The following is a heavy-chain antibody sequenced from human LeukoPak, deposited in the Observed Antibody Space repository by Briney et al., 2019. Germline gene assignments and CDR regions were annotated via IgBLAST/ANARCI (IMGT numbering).Heavy chain of an antibody. Sequence: GGSLRLSCAASGFTFDSYAMSWVRQAPGKGLEWVSTISVGGDSTYFADSVKGRFTISRDNSKNTLYLKMNSLRAEDTAVYYCARVRIAAAVYSDYWGQGTLVTVSS. CDR1: GFTFDSYA. CDR2: ISVGGDST. D-gene: IGHD6-13*01. J-gene: IGHJ4*02. CDR3: ARVRIAAAVYSDY. V-gene: IGHV3-23*01.